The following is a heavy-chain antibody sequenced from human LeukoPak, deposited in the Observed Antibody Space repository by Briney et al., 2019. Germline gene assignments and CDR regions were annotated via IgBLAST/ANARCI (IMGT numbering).Heavy chain of an antibody. Sequence: GGSQRLSCAASGFTFSSYAMSWVRRAPGTGLEWVSSIGPSSGDISYADSVKGRFTISRDNDKNSLYLQMNSLRAEDTAVYYCARDRGARGRGLAWGQGAQVTVSS. CDR1: GFTFSSYA. CDR3: ARDRGARGRGLA. V-gene: IGHV3-21*01. J-gene: IGHJ5*02. D-gene: IGHD3-10*01. CDR2: IGPSSGDI.